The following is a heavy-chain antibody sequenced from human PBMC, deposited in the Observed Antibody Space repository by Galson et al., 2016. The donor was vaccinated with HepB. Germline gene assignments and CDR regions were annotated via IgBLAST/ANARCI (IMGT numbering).Heavy chain of an antibody. CDR2: ISTSGIFI. CDR3: AREYHSFGSGSYNRGSDY. Sequence: SLRLSCAASGFTFINCTMSWVRQTPGMGLEWVSSISTSGIFIYYTDSVKGRFTISRDNAKNSLYLQMNSLRAEDTAVYFCAREYHSFGSGSYNRGSDYWGQGTLVTVSS. D-gene: IGHD3-10*01. V-gene: IGHV3-21*01. CDR1: GFTFINCT. J-gene: IGHJ4*02.